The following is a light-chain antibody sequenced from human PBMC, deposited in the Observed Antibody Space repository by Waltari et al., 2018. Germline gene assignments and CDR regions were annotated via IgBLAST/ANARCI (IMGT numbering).Light chain of an antibody. CDR3: LQYKTWVRT. CDR1: QSVTPK. Sequence: DTVMTQSPATLSVSPGESALLSCRASQSVTPKLAWYQQKPGQAPSLLIYGAATRATGIPARCSGSGSGKEVTLTISSLQSEDFAVYYCLQYKTWVRTFGQGTKVEIK. CDR2: GAA. J-gene: IGKJ1*01. V-gene: IGKV3-15*01.